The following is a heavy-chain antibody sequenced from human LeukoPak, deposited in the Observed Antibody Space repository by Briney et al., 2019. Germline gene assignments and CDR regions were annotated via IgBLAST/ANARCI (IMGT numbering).Heavy chain of an antibody. CDR3: ARDPHSYSSGWYYFDL. V-gene: IGHV3-53*01. J-gene: IGHJ4*02. CDR2: LYSGGNT. CDR1: GLSFSSYG. Sequence: GGSLRLSCAASGLSFSSYGMSWVRQAPGKGLEWISVLYSGGNTYYAGSVKGRFTISRDNSKNTLYLQMNTLRVEDTAVYYCARDPHSYSSGWYYFDLWGQGTLVAVSS. D-gene: IGHD6-19*01.